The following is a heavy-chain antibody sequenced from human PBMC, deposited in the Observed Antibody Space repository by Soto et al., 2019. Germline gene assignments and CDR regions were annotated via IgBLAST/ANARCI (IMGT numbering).Heavy chain of an antibody. CDR2: ISGSGGST. J-gene: IGHJ6*03. V-gene: IGHV3-23*01. Sequence: EVQLLESGGGLVQPGGSLRLSCAASGFTFSSYAMSWVRQAPGKGLEWVSAISGSGGSTYYADSVKGRFTISRDNSKNTLYLQMNSLRANDTAVYYCAKRPRYYYYMDVWGKGTTVTVSS. CDR3: AKRPRYYYYMDV. CDR1: GFTFSSYA.